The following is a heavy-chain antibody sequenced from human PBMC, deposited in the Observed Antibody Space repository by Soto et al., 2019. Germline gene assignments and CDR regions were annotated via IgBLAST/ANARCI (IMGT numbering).Heavy chain of an antibody. CDR3: ARGDYHHI. CDR2: INPSGGST. CDR1: GCTFTSYY. D-gene: IGHD4-17*01. Sequence: AAVKVSCRASGCTFTSYYMRWVRQPPGQGREGMGRINPSGGSTSYAQKFQGRVTMTRDTSTSTVYMELSSLRSEDTAVYYCARGDYHHIWAQGTMVPAS. J-gene: IGHJ3*02. V-gene: IGHV1-46*01.